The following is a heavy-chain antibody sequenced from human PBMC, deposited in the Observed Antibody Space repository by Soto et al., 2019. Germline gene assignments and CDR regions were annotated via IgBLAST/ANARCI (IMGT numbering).Heavy chain of an antibody. Sequence: GGSLRSSCVASGFTFRSYGRHGVRQDPGKGLEWLAVISNDGTNKYLGDSVKGRLTLSRDNSRNTLSLEINNLRPEDTAVYYCGKDTLDCSGGDCPLYYYYGMDVWGQGTTVPVSS. V-gene: IGHV3-30*18. CDR1: GFTFRSYG. CDR3: GKDTLDCSGGDCPLYYYYGMDV. D-gene: IGHD2-15*01. CDR2: ISNDGTNK. J-gene: IGHJ6*02.